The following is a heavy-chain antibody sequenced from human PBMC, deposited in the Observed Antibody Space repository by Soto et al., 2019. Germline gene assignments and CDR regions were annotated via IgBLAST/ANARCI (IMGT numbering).Heavy chain of an antibody. D-gene: IGHD3-10*01. J-gene: IGHJ5*02. Sequence: VDSVRVSCKASGYTFTGYYMHWVRQAPGQGLEWMGWINPNSGGTNYAQKFQGRVTMTRDTSISTAYMELSRLRSDDTAVYYCARDRVRGFPGRDASNWFDPWGQGTLVTVSS. CDR1: GYTFTGYY. V-gene: IGHV1-2*02. CDR3: ARDRVRGFPGRDASNWFDP. CDR2: INPNSGGT.